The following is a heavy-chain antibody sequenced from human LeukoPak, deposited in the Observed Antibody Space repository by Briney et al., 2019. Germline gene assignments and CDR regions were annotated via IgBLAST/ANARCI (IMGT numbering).Heavy chain of an antibody. CDR2: ISAYNGNT. Sequence: ASVKVSCKASGYTFTSYGISWVRQAPGQGLEWMGWISAYNGNTNYAQKLQGRVTISADKSISTAYLQWSSLKASDTAMYYCARHDYYGSGSDYWGQGTLVTVSS. J-gene: IGHJ4*02. CDR3: ARHDYYGSGSDY. CDR1: GYTFTSYG. V-gene: IGHV1-18*01. D-gene: IGHD3-10*01.